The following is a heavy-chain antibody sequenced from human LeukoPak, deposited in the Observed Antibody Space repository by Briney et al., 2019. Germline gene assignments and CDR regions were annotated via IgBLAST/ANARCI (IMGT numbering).Heavy chain of an antibody. J-gene: IGHJ4*02. CDR3: ARITLGLEAT. D-gene: IGHD5-12*01. CDR1: GGSISTYY. CDR2: IYYSGST. V-gene: IGHV4-59*01. Sequence: SETLSLTCSVSGGSISTYYWSWIRQPPGKGLEWIGYIYYSGSTNYNPSLKSRVTISVDTSKNQFSLKLSSMTAADTAVYYCARITLGLEATWGQGTLVTVSS.